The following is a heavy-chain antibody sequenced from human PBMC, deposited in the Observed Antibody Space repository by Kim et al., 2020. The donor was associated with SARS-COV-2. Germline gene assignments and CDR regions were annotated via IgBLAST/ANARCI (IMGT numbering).Heavy chain of an antibody. CDR3: ARAVVRGWNYFDY. Sequence: SETLSLTCAVYGGSFSGYYWSWIRQPPGKGLEWIGEINHSGSTNYNPSLKSRVTISVDTSKNQFSLKLSSVTAADTAVYYCARAVVRGWNYFDYWGQGTLVTVSS. CDR1: GGSFSGYY. CDR2: INHSGST. D-gene: IGHD3-10*01. J-gene: IGHJ4*02. V-gene: IGHV4-34*01.